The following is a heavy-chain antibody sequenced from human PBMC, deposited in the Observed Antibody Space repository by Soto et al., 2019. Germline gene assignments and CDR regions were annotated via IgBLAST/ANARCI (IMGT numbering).Heavy chain of an antibody. D-gene: IGHD3-3*01. CDR3: TRDAYYDFWSGYSGYYYYYMDV. CDR1: GFTFSSYW. Sequence: GGSLRLSCAASGFTFSSYWMHWVRQAPGKGLVWVSRINGDGSSTSYADSVKGPFTISRDNAKNTLYLQRNSLRAEDTAVYYCTRDAYYDFWSGYSGYYYYYMDVWGKGTTVTVSS. J-gene: IGHJ6*03. CDR2: INGDGSST. V-gene: IGHV3-74*01.